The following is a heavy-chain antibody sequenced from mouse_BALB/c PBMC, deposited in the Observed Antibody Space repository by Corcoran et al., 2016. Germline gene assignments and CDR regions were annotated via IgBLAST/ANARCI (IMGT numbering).Heavy chain of an antibody. CDR1: DYSITSCYY. CDR2: ISYDGSN. J-gene: IGHJ4*01. CDR3: ARSAYAMDY. Sequence: VQLQESGHVLMTPSQFLSLSCSVTDYSITSCYYWNWIRQFPGNKLELMGYISYDGSNNYNPSLKNLISITSDTSKNQFFLKLNSVTTEDTATYYCARSAYAMDYWGQGTSVTVSS. V-gene: IGHV3-6*02.